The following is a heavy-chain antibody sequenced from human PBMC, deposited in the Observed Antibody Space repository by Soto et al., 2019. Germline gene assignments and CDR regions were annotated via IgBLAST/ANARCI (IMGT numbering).Heavy chain of an antibody. V-gene: IGHV1-18*01. CDR1: GYTFTSYG. CDR2: ISAYNGNT. Sequence: ASVKVSCKASGYTFTSYGISWVRQALGQGLEWMGWISAYNGNTNYAQKLQGRVTMTTDTSTSTAYMELRSLRSDDTAVYYCARWEQQPHYYYYGMDVWGQGTTVTVSS. D-gene: IGHD6-13*01. J-gene: IGHJ6*02. CDR3: ARWEQQPHYYYYGMDV.